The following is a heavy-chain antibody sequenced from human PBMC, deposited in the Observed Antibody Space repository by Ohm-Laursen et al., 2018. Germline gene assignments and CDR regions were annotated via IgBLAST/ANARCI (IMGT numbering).Heavy chain of an antibody. CDR2: SYDSGST. CDR3: ARGRQELSSGWYTYFFDF. CDR1: GGSISNGGYY. V-gene: IGHV4-31*03. J-gene: IGHJ4*02. D-gene: IGHD6-19*01. Sequence: TLSLTCSVSGGSISNGGYYWSWIRQHPGKGLEWIGYSYDSGSTYYNPSLKSRVSISVDTSKNQFSLKLNSVTAADTAVYYCARGRQELSSGWYTYFFDFWGQGSLVTVSS.